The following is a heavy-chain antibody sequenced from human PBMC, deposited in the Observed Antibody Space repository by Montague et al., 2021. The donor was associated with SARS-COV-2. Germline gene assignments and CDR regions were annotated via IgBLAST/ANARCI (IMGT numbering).Heavy chain of an antibody. D-gene: IGHD6-13*01. CDR3: ARKPTQQPHEY. J-gene: IGHJ4*02. Sequence: SVKVSCKASGYTFTSYGISWVRQAPGQGLEWMGWISAYNGNTHYAQKLQGRVTMTTDTSMSTAYMELRSLSSDDTAVYYCARKPTQQPHEYWGQGTLVTVSS. CDR2: ISAYNGNT. CDR1: GYTFTSYG. V-gene: IGHV1-18*01.